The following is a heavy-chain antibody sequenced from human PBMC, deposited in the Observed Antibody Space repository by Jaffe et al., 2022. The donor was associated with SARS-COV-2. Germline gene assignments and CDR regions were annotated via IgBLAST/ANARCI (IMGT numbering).Heavy chain of an antibody. CDR2: ISSSSSTI. V-gene: IGHV3-48*01. J-gene: IGHJ3*02. CDR1: GFTFSSYS. CDR3: ARDGAYYYDSSGSYDAFDI. Sequence: EVQLVESGGGLVQPGGSLRLSCAASGFTFSSYSMNWVRQAPGKGLEWVSYISSSSSTIYYADSVKGRFTISRDNAKNSLYLQMNSLRAEDTAVYYCARDGAYYYDSSGSYDAFDIWGQGTMVTVSS. D-gene: IGHD3-22*01.